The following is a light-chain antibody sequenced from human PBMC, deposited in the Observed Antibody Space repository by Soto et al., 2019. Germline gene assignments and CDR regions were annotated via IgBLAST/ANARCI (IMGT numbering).Light chain of an antibody. Sequence: DIQVTQSPSSVSASVGDRLTITCRASQDIDSWLAWYQQKPGKAPKLLIYAASSLQSGAPSRFSGSGSGTDFTLTISSLQPEDFATYYCLQTYSIPRTFGGGTKVDIK. CDR2: AAS. V-gene: IGKV1-12*01. CDR1: QDIDSW. J-gene: IGKJ4*01. CDR3: LQTYSIPRT.